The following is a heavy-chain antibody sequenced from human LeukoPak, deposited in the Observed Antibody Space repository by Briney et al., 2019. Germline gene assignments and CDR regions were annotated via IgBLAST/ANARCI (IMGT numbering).Heavy chain of an antibody. CDR1: GFTFSSYA. Sequence: GGSLRLSCAASGFTFSSYAMRWVRQAPGKGLGWLSAISGRGVGTYYAASVKGRFTISRDNSKNTLYLQMNSLRAEDTAVCYCAKRVDTAMASPFDYWGQGTLVTVSS. V-gene: IGHV3-23*01. D-gene: IGHD5-18*01. CDR2: ISGRGVGT. CDR3: AKRVDTAMASPFDY. J-gene: IGHJ4*02.